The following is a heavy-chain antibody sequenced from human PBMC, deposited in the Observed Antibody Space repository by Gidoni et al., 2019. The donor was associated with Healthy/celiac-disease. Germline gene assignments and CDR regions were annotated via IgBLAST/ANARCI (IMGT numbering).Heavy chain of an antibody. D-gene: IGHD6-13*01. Sequence: YNPSLKSRVTISVDTSKNQFSLKLSSVTAADTAVYYCARHPYPYSSSHKIDYWGQGTLVTVSS. V-gene: IGHV4-39*01. CDR3: ARHPYPYSSSHKIDY. J-gene: IGHJ4*02.